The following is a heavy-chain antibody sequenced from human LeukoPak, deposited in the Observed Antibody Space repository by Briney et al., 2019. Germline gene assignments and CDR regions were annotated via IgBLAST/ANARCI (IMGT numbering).Heavy chain of an antibody. CDR1: GFTFSSYA. J-gene: IGHJ4*02. CDR3: AKDWGAYCSGGSCYGDFDY. CDR2: ISGSGGST. V-gene: IGHV3-23*01. Sequence: GGSLRLSCAASGFTFSSYAMSWVRQAPGKGPEWVSAISGSGGSTYYADSVKGRFTISRDNSKNTLYLQMNSLRGEDTAVYYCAKDWGAYCSGGSCYGDFDYWGQGTLVTVSS. D-gene: IGHD2-15*01.